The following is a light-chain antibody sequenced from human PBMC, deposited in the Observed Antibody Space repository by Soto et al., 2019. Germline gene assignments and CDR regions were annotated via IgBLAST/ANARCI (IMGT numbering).Light chain of an antibody. CDR3: DFQKFAESSLYT. V-gene: IGKV3-20*01. J-gene: IGKJ2*01. CDR2: GAS. CDR1: QSLRSSY. Sequence: DIVLTQSPVTLSLSPGERATLSCRASQSLRSSYLAWYQQKPGQAPRLLMYGASNRAAGFPDRFSGSGSGTDFTLTISRLQPQDVAVYYCDFQKFAESSLYTFGQETTVEIK.